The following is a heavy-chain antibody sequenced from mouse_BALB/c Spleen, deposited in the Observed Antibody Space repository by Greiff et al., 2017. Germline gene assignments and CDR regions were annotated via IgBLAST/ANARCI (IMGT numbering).Heavy chain of an antibody. CDR1: GYTFSSYW. D-gene: IGHD2-4*01. Sequence: VQLQQSGAELMKPGASVKISCKATGYTFSSYWIEWVKQRPGHGLEWIGEILPGSGSTNYNEKFKGKATFTADTSSNTAYMQLSSLTSEDSAVYYCATMITTKVYYYAMDYWGQGTSVTVSS. CDR3: ATMITTKVYYYAMDY. CDR2: ILPGSGST. V-gene: IGHV1-9*01. J-gene: IGHJ4*01.